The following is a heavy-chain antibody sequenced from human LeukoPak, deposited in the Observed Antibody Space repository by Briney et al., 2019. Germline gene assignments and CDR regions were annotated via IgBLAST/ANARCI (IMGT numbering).Heavy chain of an antibody. CDR3: AREGSRYSGAFDI. J-gene: IGHJ3*02. CDR2: IYYSGGT. V-gene: IGHV4-59*01. CDR1: GGSISSYY. D-gene: IGHD2-15*01. Sequence: SETLSLTCTVSGGSISSYYWSWIRQPPGKGLEWIGYIYYSGGTNYNPSLKSRVTISVDTSKNQFSLKLSSVTAADTAVYYCAREGSRYSGAFDIWGQGTMVTVSS.